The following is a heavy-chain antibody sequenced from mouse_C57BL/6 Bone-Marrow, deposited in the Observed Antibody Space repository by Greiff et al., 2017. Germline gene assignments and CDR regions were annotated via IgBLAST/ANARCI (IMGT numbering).Heavy chain of an antibody. CDR1: GYAFSSYW. CDR2: IYPGDGDT. Sequence: VQLQQSGAELVKPGASVKISCKASGYAFSSYWMNWVKQRPGKGLEWIGQIYPGDGDTNYNGKFKGKATLTADKSSSTAYMQFSSLTSEDSAVYFCARSYSPYYYAMDYWGQGTSVTVSS. J-gene: IGHJ4*01. D-gene: IGHD2-12*01. V-gene: IGHV1-80*01. CDR3: ARSYSPYYYAMDY.